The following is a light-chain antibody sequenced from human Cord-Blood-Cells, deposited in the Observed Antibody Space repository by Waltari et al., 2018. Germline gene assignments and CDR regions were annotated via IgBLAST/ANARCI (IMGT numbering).Light chain of an antibody. V-gene: IGKV3-20*01. CDR3: QQYGSSPTWT. Sequence: EIVSTPSPGTLSLSPGARATPSCRASQSVSSSYLAWYQQKPGQAPRLRIYGAASRATGIPDRFSGSGSGTDFTLTISRLEPEDFAGYYCQQYGSSPTWTFGQGTKVEIK. CDR1: QSVSSSY. J-gene: IGKJ1*01. CDR2: GAA.